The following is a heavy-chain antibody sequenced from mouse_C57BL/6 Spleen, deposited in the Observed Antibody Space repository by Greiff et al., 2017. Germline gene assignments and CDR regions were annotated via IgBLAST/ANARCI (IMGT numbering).Heavy chain of an antibody. CDR3: ARRDGSSPCWYFDV. CDR2: INPNNGGT. V-gene: IGHV1-26*01. Sequence: VQLQQSGPELVKPGASVKISCKASGYTFTDYYMNWVKQSHGKSLEWIGDINPNNGGTSYNQKFKGKATLTVDTSSSTAYMELRSLTSEDSAVYYCARRDGSSPCWYFDVWGTGTTVTVSS. CDR1: GYTFTDYY. J-gene: IGHJ1*03. D-gene: IGHD1-1*01.